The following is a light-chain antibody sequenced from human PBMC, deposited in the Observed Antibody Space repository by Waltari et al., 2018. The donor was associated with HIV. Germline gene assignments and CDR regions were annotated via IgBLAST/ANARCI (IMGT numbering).Light chain of an antibody. Sequence: QSVLTQPPSASGTPGQRVTFSCSGSSSNIGSNPVDWYQKLPGTAPRLLIYNNIQRPSGCPDRFTGSKSGTSASLASSGLQSEDEADYYCAAWDDSLNGHVLFGGGTKLTVL. J-gene: IGLJ2*01. CDR1: SSNIGSNP. CDR2: NNI. CDR3: AAWDDSLNGHVL. V-gene: IGLV1-44*01.